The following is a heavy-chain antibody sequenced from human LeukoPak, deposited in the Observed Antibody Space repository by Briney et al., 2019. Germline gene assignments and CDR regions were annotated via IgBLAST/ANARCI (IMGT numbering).Heavy chain of an antibody. CDR1: GGSFSGYY. CDR3: ARRRLGYYFDY. V-gene: IGHV4-34*01. Sequence: SXXLSLTCGVYGGSFSGYYWSWIRQPPGKGVEWIGEINPRGSTNYNPSLKSRVTLSADTSKNQFSLTLNSVTAADTAVYYCARRRLGYYFDYWGQGTLVTVSS. D-gene: IGHD5-24*01. CDR2: INPRGST. J-gene: IGHJ4*02.